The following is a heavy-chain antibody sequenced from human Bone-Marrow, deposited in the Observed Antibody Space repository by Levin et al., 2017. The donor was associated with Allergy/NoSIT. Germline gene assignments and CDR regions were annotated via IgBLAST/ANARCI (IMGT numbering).Heavy chain of an antibody. CDR2: MYTAGDT. V-gene: IGHV4-30-4*01. Sequence: TSETLSLTCTVSGASVNSGDYYWSWIRQPPGKGLEWIGHMYTAGDTNYNPSLKSRVTISGDTSKNLFSLKLRSVTAAATAVYYCARETLDVVVLAATPVVYYYGMDVWGQGTTVTVSS. CDR1: GASVNSGDYY. J-gene: IGHJ6*02. CDR3: ARETLDVVVLAATPVVYYYGMDV. D-gene: IGHD2-15*01.